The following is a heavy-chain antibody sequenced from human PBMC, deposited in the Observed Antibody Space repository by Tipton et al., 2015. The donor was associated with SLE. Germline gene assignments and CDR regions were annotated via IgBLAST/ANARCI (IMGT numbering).Heavy chain of an antibody. D-gene: IGHD3-10*01. CDR2: ISHSGST. CDR3: ARDHLPGGYYYYMDV. Sequence: TLSLTCAVYGGSFSGYYWSWIRQPPGKGLEWIGEISHSGSTNYNPSLKSRVTISVDTSKNQFSLKLSSVTAADTAVYYCARDHLPGGYYYYMDVWGKGTTVTVSS. CDR1: GGSFSGYY. J-gene: IGHJ6*03. V-gene: IGHV4-34*01.